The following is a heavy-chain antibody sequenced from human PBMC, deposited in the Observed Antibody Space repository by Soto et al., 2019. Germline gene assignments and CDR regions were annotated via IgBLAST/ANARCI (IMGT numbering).Heavy chain of an antibody. CDR2: IFQSERT. J-gene: IGHJ4*02. CDR3: ARVYSGSYSDH. Sequence: QVQLQESGPGLVKPSGTLSLTCAVSGGSIRSNNWWCWVRQPPGKGLEWIGEIFQSERTNYNPSLKTRVTKSVDNSKNHFSLKLSSVTAADTAVYYCARVYSGSYSDHWGQGTLVTVSS. CDR1: GGSIRSNNW. V-gene: IGHV4-4*02. D-gene: IGHD1-26*01.